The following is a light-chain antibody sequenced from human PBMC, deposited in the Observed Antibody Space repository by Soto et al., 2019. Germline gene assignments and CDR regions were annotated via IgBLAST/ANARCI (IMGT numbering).Light chain of an antibody. CDR3: GSYTGSIYV. V-gene: IGLV2-14*01. Sequence: QSALTQPASVSGSPGQSITISCTGTSSDVGGYKFVSWFQQHPGKAPKLMIYEVSNRPSGVSSRFSGSKSGNTASLTISGLQAEDEADYYCGSYTGSIYVFGPGKKVNVL. J-gene: IGLJ1*01. CDR1: SSDVGGYKF. CDR2: EVS.